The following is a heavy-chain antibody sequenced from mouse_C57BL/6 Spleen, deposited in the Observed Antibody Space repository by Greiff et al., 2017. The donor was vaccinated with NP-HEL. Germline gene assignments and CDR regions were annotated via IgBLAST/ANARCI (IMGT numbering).Heavy chain of an antibody. CDR1: GYTFTSYW. CDR2: IHPNSGST. V-gene: IGHV1-64*01. CDR3: ARYGTTVVAGMDY. J-gene: IGHJ4*01. Sequence: QVQLQQPGAELVKPGASVKLSCKASGYTFTSYWMHWVKQRPGQGLEWIGMIHPNSGSTNYNEKFKSKATLTVDKSSSTAYMQLSSLTSEDSAVYYCARYGTTVVAGMDYWGQGTSVTVSS. D-gene: IGHD1-1*01.